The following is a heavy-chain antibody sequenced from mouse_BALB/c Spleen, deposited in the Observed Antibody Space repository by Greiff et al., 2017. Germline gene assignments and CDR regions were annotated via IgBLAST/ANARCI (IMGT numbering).Heavy chain of an antibody. D-gene: IGHD2-14*01. CDR3: ASRYDY. Sequence: EVKLMESGGGLVQPGGSRKLSCAASGFTFSSFGMHWVRQAPEKGLEWVAYISSGSSTIYYADTVKGRFTISRDNPKNTLFLQMTSLRSEDTAMYYCASRYDYWGQGTLVTVSA. V-gene: IGHV5-17*02. CDR2: ISSGSSTI. J-gene: IGHJ3*01. CDR1: GFTFSSFG.